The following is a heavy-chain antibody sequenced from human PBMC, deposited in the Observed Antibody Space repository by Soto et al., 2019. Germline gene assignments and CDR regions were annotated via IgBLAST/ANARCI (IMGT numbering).Heavy chain of an antibody. D-gene: IGHD2-2*03. CDR1: GYTFTSYG. V-gene: IGHV1-18*01. Sequence: GASVKVSCKASGYTFTSYGISWVRQAPGQGLEWMGWISAYNGNTNYAQKLQGRVTMTTDTSTSTAYMELRSLRSDDTAVYYCARDGYCSSTSCPPYYYYYYGMDVWGQGTTVTAP. CDR3: ARDGYCSSTSCPPYYYYYYGMDV. J-gene: IGHJ6*02. CDR2: ISAYNGNT.